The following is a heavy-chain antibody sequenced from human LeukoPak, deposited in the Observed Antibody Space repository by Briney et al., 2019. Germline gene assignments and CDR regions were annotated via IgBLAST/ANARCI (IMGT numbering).Heavy chain of an antibody. J-gene: IGHJ4*02. CDR2: IRSKVYGGTP. V-gene: IGHV3-49*04. CDR1: GFTFTTYW. CDR3: TRDQTPYY. Sequence: GGSLRLSCAASGFTFTTYWMTWVRQAPGKGLEWGGFIRSKVYGGTPEYASSVKGRFTISRDDSTGIAYLQMNSLKTEDTAVYYCTRDQTPYYWGQGTLVTVSS.